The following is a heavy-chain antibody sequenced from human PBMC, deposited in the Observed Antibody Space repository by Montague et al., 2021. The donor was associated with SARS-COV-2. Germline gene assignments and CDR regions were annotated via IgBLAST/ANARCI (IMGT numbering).Heavy chain of an antibody. V-gene: IGHV4-59*01. CDR1: GGSIGSYY. CDR2: IYYSGST. D-gene: IGHD6-19*01. Sequence: SETLSLTCTVSGGSIGSYYWSWIRQPPGKGLEWIGYIYYSGSTNYNPSLKSRVTISVDTSKNQFSLKLSSVTAADTAVYYCARGSGWMENAFDIWGQGTMVTVSS. J-gene: IGHJ3*02. CDR3: ARGSGWMENAFDI.